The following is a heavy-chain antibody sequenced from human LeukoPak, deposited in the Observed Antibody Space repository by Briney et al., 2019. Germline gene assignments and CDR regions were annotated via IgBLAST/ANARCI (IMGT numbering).Heavy chain of an antibody. CDR1: GFTFSSYA. CDR2: ISYDGNTK. Sequence: GGSLRLSCAASGFTFSSYAMHWVRQAPGKGLEWVALISYDGNTKCYADSVKGRFTISRDNSKNTLFLQMNSLRAEDTAVYYWAGGPTTRIQLWYYGPWGQGTLVTVSS. V-gene: IGHV3-30-3*01. J-gene: IGHJ5*02. D-gene: IGHD5-18*01. CDR3: AGGPTTRIQLWYYGP.